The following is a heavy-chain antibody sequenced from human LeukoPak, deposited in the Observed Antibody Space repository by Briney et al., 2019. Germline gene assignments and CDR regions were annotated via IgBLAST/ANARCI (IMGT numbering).Heavy chain of an antibody. CDR1: GGSFSGYY. Sequence: SETLSLTCAVYGGSFSGYYWSWIRQPPGKGLEWIGEINHSGSTNYNPSLKSRVTISVDTSKNQFSLKLSSVTAADTAVYYCARGFGWCRLNYFDYWGQGTLVTVSS. V-gene: IGHV4-34*01. CDR3: ARGFGWCRLNYFDY. D-gene: IGHD6-19*01. J-gene: IGHJ4*02. CDR2: INHSGST.